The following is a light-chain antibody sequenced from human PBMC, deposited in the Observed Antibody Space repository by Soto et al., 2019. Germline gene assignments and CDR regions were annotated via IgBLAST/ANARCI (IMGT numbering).Light chain of an antibody. V-gene: IGKV2-28*01. Sequence: DIVMTQSPLSLPVTPGEPASISCRSSQSLLHSNGYNYLDWYLQKPGQSPQLMIYLGSNRASGVPVSFSGSGSGTDFTLKISRVEAEDVGVYYCMQALQTPQITFGQGTRLEIK. CDR2: LGS. CDR1: QSLLHSNGYNY. J-gene: IGKJ5*01. CDR3: MQALQTPQIT.